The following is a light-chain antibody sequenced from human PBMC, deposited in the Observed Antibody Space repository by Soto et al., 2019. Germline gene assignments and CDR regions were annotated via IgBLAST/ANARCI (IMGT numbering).Light chain of an antibody. CDR1: QSVINNY. CDR2: GAS. J-gene: IGKJ2*01. CDR3: QQYVTSPYT. V-gene: IGKV3-20*01. Sequence: EIVLTQSPGTLSLSPGERATLSCRASQSVINNYLAWYQQKPGQAPRFLIYGASTRATGIPDRFSGSGSGTDFTLTISRLEPEDFAVYYCQQYVTSPYTFGQGTKLELK.